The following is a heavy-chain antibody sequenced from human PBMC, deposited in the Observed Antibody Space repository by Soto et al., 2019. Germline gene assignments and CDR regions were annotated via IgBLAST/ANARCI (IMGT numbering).Heavy chain of an antibody. D-gene: IGHD6-19*01. V-gene: IGHV4-4*02. Sequence: SETLSLTCAVSGGSIRSSNWWSWVRQPPGKGLEWIGEIYHSGSTNYNPSLKSRVTISVDKSKNQFSLKLSSVTAADTAVYYCARDRGVGAVADYYYYGMDVWGQGTTVTVS. J-gene: IGHJ6*02. CDR2: IYHSGST. CDR3: ARDRGVGAVADYYYYGMDV. CDR1: GGSIRSSNW.